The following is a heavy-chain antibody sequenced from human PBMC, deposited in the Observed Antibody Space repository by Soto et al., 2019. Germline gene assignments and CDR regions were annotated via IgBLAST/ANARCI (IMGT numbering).Heavy chain of an antibody. V-gene: IGHV3-23*01. CDR2: VSGSGDNT. J-gene: IGHJ4*02. D-gene: IGHD2-21*01. Sequence: EVQLLESGGGLVQPGGSLRLSCAASGFIFASYAMSWVRQAPGKGLEWVSTVSGSGDNTYYEESVKGRFSISRDNSKNMVYLEVNSLSAEDSAIYGCAIPGGTPTTNCGSWGQGTLVTVSS. CDR1: GFIFASYA. CDR3: AIPGGTPTTNCGS.